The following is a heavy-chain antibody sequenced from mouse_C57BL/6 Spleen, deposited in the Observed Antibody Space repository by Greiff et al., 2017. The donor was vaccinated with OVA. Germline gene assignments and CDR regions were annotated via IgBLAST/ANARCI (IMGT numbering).Heavy chain of an antibody. J-gene: IGHJ2*01. V-gene: IGHV1-82*01. Sequence: VQLQQSGPELVKPGASVKISCKASGYAFRSSWLNWVKQRPGKGLEWIGRLYPGDGDTTYHGKFKGKATLTADKSSSTAYMQLSSLTSEDSAVYVCARDSSGYDFGYWGKGTTLTVSS. D-gene: IGHD3-2*02. CDR2: LYPGDGDT. CDR3: ARDSSGYDFGY. CDR1: GYAFRSSW.